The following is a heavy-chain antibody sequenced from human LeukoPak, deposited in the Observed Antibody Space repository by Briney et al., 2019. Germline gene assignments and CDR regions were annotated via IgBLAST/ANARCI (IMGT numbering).Heavy chain of an antibody. CDR2: IKKDGSEK. CDR3: AELGITMIGGV. Sequence: GGSLRLSCSASGFTFSSYWMSWVRQAPGKGLEWVANIKKDGSEKKYVDSVKGRFTISRDNAKNSLYLQMNSLRAEDTAVYYCAELGITMIGGVWGKGTTVTISS. CDR1: GFTFSSYW. D-gene: IGHD3-10*02. J-gene: IGHJ6*04. V-gene: IGHV3-7*01.